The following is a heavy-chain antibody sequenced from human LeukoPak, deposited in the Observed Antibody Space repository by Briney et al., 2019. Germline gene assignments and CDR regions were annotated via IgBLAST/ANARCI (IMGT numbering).Heavy chain of an antibody. D-gene: IGHD2-15*01. CDR3: AKPQMEVRYCSGGSCYSLGY. Sequence: QAGGSLRLSCAASGYTFSSYAMSWVRLAPGKGLEWVSGISGSVGSTYYADSVKGRFTISRDNSKNTLYLQMNSLRAEDTAVYYCAKPQMEVRYCSGGSCYSLGYWGQGTLVTVSS. V-gene: IGHV3-23*01. J-gene: IGHJ4*02. CDR1: GYTFSSYA. CDR2: ISGSVGST.